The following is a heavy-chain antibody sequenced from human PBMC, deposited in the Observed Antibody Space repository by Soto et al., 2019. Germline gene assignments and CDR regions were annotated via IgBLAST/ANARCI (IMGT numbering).Heavy chain of an antibody. CDR2: IGTVGDT. V-gene: IGHV3-13*01. D-gene: IGHD1-1*01. CDR1: GFTFSSYD. J-gene: IGHJ4*02. CDR3: AREGDNWNYFDY. Sequence: EVQLVESGGGLVQPGGSLRLSCAASGFTFSSYDIHWVRQVMGKGLGWVSGIGTVGDTHYTASVKGRFTISRENAKSSSYLQMNSLRAEDTAVYYCAREGDNWNYFDYWGQGTLVTVSS.